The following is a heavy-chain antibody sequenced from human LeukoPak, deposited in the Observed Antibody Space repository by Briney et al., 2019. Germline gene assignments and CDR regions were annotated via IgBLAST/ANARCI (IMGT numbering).Heavy chain of an antibody. CDR2: INPNSGGT. CDR3: ARAPSRRYCSSTSCYADDAFDI. Sequence: ASVKVSCKASGYTFTGYYMHWVRQAPGQGLEWIGWINPNSGGTNFAQNFQGRVTMVKDTSISTAYMELSRLRSDDTAVYYCARAPSRRYCSSTSCYADDAFDIWGQGTMVTVSS. V-gene: IGHV1-2*02. J-gene: IGHJ3*02. CDR1: GYTFTGYY. D-gene: IGHD2-2*01.